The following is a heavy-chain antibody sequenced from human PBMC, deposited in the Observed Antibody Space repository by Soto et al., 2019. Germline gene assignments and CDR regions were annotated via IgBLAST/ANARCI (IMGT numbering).Heavy chain of an antibody. CDR2: IIPIFGTA. CDR1: GGTFSSYA. D-gene: IGHD6-6*01. Sequence: QVQLVQSGAEVKKPGSSVKVSCKASGGTFSSYAISWVRQAPGQGLEWMGGIIPIFGTANYAQKFQGRVTITADESTSTAYRELSSLRSEDTAVYYCASLNMYSSSSSFSMDVWGQGTTVTVSS. J-gene: IGHJ6*02. CDR3: ASLNMYSSSSSFSMDV. V-gene: IGHV1-69*01.